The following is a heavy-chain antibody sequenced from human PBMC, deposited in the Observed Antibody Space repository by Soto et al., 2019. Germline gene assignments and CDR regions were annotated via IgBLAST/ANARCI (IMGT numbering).Heavy chain of an antibody. D-gene: IGHD1-26*01. Sequence: QVQLVQSGAEVKKPGSSVKVSCKASGGTFSSYAISWVRQAPGQGLEWMGGIIPIFGTANYAQKFQGRVTITADDSTRTAYMELSSLRSEDTAVYYCARVVLGRCELLRRAFDIWGQGTMVTVSS. V-gene: IGHV1-69*01. CDR2: IIPIFGTA. CDR1: GGTFSSYA. J-gene: IGHJ3*02. CDR3: ARVVLGRCELLRRAFDI.